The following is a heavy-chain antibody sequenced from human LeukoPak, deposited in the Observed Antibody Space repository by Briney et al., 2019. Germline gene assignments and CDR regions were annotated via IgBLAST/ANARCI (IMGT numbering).Heavy chain of an antibody. CDR3: ARILGYSSSYSDY. V-gene: IGHV1-69*04. CDR2: IIPILGIA. CDR1: GGTFSSYA. D-gene: IGHD6-13*01. J-gene: IGHJ4*02. Sequence: SVKVSCKASGGTFSSYAISWVRPAPGQGLEWMGRIIPILGIANYAQKFQGRVTITADKSTSTAYMELSSLRSEDTAVYYCARILGYSSSYSDYWGQGTLVTVSS.